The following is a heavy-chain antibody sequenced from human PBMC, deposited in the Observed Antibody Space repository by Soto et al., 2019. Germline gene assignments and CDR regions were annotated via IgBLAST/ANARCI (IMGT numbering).Heavy chain of an antibody. CDR1: GFTFSSYA. V-gene: IGHV3-30-3*01. Sequence: QVQLVESGGGAVQPGRSLRLSCAASGFTFSSYAMHWVRQAPGKGLEWVAVISYDGSNKYYADSVKGRFTISRDNSKNTLYLQMNSLRAEDTAVYYCARAYPRYGMDVWGQGTTVTVSS. CDR2: ISYDGSNK. J-gene: IGHJ6*02. CDR3: ARAYPRYGMDV.